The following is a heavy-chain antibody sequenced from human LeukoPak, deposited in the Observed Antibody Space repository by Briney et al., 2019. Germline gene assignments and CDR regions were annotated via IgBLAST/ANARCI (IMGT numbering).Heavy chain of an antibody. Sequence: GESLKISCKGSGYSFTSYWIGWVRQMPGKGLEWMGIIYPGDSDTRYSPSFQGQVTISADKSISTAYLQWSSLKASDTAMYYCARHEGYDYVWGSYRPKTYPDCWGQGTLVTVSS. V-gene: IGHV5-51*01. CDR3: ARHEGYDYVWGSYRPKTYPDC. D-gene: IGHD3-16*02. J-gene: IGHJ4*02. CDR2: IYPGDSDT. CDR1: GYSFTSYW.